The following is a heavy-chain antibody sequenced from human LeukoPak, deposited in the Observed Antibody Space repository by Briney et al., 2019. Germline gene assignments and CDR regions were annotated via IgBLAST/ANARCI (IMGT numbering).Heavy chain of an antibody. D-gene: IGHD5-18*01. CDR3: AARGLQIDY. CDR1: GGTFSSYA. Sequence: ASVKVSCKASGGTFSSYAISWVRQAPGQGLEWMGGIIPIFGTANYAQKFQGRVTITADESTSTAYMELSRLRSDDTAVYYCAARGLQIDYWGQGTLVTVSS. J-gene: IGHJ4*02. CDR2: IIPIFGTA. V-gene: IGHV1-69*13.